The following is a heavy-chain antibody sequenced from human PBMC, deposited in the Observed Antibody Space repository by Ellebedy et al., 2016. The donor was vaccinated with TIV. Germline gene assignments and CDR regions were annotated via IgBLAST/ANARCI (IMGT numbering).Heavy chain of an antibody. D-gene: IGHD3-9*01. V-gene: IGHV3-30*03. Sequence: GESLKISXAASGFNFGGYGIHWVRQAPGKGLQWLALIAYDGSKKDYLDSVKGRIAISRDNSKNTVYLELNNLRPEDTGVYYCARRKLTALDYWGQGTLVIVSS. CDR3: ARRKLTALDY. CDR1: GFNFGGYG. CDR2: IAYDGSKK. J-gene: IGHJ4*02.